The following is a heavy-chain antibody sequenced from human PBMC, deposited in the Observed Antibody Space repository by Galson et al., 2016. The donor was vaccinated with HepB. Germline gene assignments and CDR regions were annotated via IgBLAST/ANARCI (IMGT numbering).Heavy chain of an antibody. J-gene: IGHJ4*02. CDR3: ARGRVKYESYDHSWCNLDY. CDR1: GGSISSGGYY. D-gene: IGHD6-13*01. Sequence: TLSLTCTVSGGSISSGGYYWTWIRQHPGKGLDWIGYIYYSGNTYYNPSLKSRVTISVDTFKNHFSLRLTSVTATDTAVYYCARGRVKYESYDHSWCNLDYWGQGTLVTVSS. V-gene: IGHV4-31*03. CDR2: IYYSGNT.